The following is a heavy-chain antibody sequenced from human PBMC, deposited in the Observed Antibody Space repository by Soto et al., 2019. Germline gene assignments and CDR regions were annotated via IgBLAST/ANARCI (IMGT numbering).Heavy chain of an antibody. Sequence: KPGGSLRLSCAASGFTFSDYYMSWIRQAPGKGLEWVSYISSSSSYTNYADSVKGRLTISRDNAKNSLYLQMNSLRAEDTAVYYCARPYSGSPGDAFDIWGQGTMVTVSS. J-gene: IGHJ3*02. CDR1: GFTFSDYY. CDR2: ISSSSSYT. V-gene: IGHV3-11*06. CDR3: ARPYSGSPGDAFDI. D-gene: IGHD1-26*01.